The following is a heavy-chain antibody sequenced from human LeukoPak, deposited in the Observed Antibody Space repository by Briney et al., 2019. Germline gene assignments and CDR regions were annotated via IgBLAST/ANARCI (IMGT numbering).Heavy chain of an antibody. CDR1: GYSFTSYW. D-gene: IGHD2-2*01. Sequence: GESLKISCKGSGYSFTSYWIGWVRQMPGKGLEWMGIIYPGDSDTRYSPSFQGQVTISADKSISTAYLQWSSLKASDTAMYYCASGPYCSSTSCYPYYYYMDVWGKGTTVTVSS. J-gene: IGHJ6*03. CDR2: IYPGDSDT. V-gene: IGHV5-51*01. CDR3: ASGPYCSSTSCYPYYYYMDV.